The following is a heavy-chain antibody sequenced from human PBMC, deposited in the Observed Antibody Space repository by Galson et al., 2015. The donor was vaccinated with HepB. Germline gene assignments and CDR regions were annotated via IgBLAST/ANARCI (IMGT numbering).Heavy chain of an antibody. J-gene: IGHJ4*02. D-gene: IGHD1-26*01. V-gene: IGHV3-23*01. CDR2: ISGAGSPT. CDR3: AKGYSGTSSGLGDD. Sequence: SLRLSCATSGFSFRTFAMSWVRQAPGKGLEWVSSISGAGSPTYYAGSVQGRFIISRDNSKNTMYLQMSSLRAEDTAIYYCAKGYSGTSSGLGDDWGQGTLVTVSS. CDR1: GFSFRTFA.